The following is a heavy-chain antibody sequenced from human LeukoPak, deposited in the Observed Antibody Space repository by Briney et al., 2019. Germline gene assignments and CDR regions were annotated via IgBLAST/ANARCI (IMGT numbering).Heavy chain of an antibody. CDR2: INHSGST. J-gene: IGHJ4*02. D-gene: IGHD3-22*01. CDR3: ARGSSEYYDSSDLDY. Sequence: SETLSLTCAVYGGSFSGYYWSWIRQPPGKGLEWIGEINHSGSTNYNPSLKSRVTISVDTSKNQFSLKLSSVTAADTAVYYCARGSSEYYDSSDLDYWGQGTLATVSS. CDR1: GGSFSGYY. V-gene: IGHV4-34*01.